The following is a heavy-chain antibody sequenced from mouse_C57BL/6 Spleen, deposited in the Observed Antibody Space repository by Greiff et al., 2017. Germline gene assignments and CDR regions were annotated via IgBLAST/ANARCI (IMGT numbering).Heavy chain of an antibody. CDR2: IYPGSGST. CDR3: ARSGYDYLYYYAMDY. CDR1: GYTFTSYW. J-gene: IGHJ4*01. D-gene: IGHD2-4*01. V-gene: IGHV1-55*01. Sequence: QVQLQQPGAELVKPGASVKMSCKASGYTFTSYWITWVKQRPGQGLEWIGDIYPGSGSTNYNEKFKSKATLTVDTSSSTSYMQLISLTSEDSAVYYCARSGYDYLYYYAMDYWGQGTSVTVSS.